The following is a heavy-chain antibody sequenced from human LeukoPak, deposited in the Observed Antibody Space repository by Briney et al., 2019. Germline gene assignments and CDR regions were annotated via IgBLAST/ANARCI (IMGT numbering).Heavy chain of an antibody. CDR3: ARHGLLGIANDP. V-gene: IGHV4-34*01. Sequence: PSETLSLTCSVSGDSITGYYWGWIRQPPGKGLEWIGEINHSGSTNYNPSLKSRVTISVDTSKNQFSLKLSSVTAADTAVYYCARHGLLGIANDPWGQGTLVTVSS. CDR2: INHSGST. J-gene: IGHJ5*02. CDR1: GDSITGYY. D-gene: IGHD6-13*01.